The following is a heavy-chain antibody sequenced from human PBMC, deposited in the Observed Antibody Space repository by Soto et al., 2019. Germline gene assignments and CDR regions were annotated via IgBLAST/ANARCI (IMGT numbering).Heavy chain of an antibody. V-gene: IGHV1-3*01. CDR2: IDAGNGKT. CDR3: VRDFGYSSSWYPFDY. J-gene: IGHJ4*02. Sequence: GASGKVSCKASGYTFTNYAIHWVRQAPGHRLEWMGWIDAGNGKTKYSQNLQGRVTISRDTSASTASLELRSLRSEDTGVYYCVRDFGYSSSWYPFDYWGQGTLVTVSS. D-gene: IGHD2-2*03. CDR1: GYTFTNYA.